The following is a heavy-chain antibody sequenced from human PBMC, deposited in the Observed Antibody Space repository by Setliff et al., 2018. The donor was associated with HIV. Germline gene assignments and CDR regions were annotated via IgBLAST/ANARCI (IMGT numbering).Heavy chain of an antibody. J-gene: IGHJ1*01. CDR3: ARDSNAPYVQH. Sequence: PSETLSLTCTVSGGSISTYYWNWIRQPPGKGLEWIGYISYSGSTTYNPSLKSRVTLSVKTSKNQFSLKLNSVTAADTAVYYCARDSNAPYVQHWGPGTLVTV. D-gene: IGHD1-1*01. CDR2: ISYSGST. CDR1: GGSISTYY. V-gene: IGHV4-59*01.